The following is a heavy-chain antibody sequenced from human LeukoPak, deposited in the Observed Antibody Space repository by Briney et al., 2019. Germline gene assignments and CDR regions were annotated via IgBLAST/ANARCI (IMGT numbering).Heavy chain of an antibody. CDR1: GYTFTDHG. CDR2: MSVFNGYT. V-gene: IGHV1-18*01. Sequence: ASVKVSCKASGYTFTDHGITWVRQARGQGFEWMGWMSVFNGYTKYAEGFQGRVTMTTDTSTRTAHMEMRGLRSDDTAVYYCARAVGSTDYYGVDVWGQGTTVTVSS. CDR3: ARAVGSTDYYGVDV. D-gene: IGHD3-10*01. J-gene: IGHJ6*02.